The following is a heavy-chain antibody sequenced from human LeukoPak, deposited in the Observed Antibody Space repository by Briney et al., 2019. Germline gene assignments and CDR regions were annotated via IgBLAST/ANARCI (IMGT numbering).Heavy chain of an antibody. V-gene: IGHV3-21*04. J-gene: IGHJ4*02. CDR1: GFTFSSYT. D-gene: IGHD3-22*01. Sequence: PGGSLRLSCAASGFTFSSYTMNWVRQAPGKGLEWVSSISSSSTYINYADSVKGRFTISRDNAKNSLYLQMNSLRAEDTAVYYCARGDGSYYDSSGYYYGYWGQGTLVTVSS. CDR3: ARGDGSYYDSSGYYYGY. CDR2: ISSSSTYI.